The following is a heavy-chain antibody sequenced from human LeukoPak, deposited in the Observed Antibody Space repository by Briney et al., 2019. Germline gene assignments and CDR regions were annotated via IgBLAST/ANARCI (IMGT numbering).Heavy chain of an antibody. CDR2: IYYSGST. J-gene: IGHJ4*02. Sequence: KPSETLSLTCTVSGGSISSYYWSWIRQPPGKGLEWIGYIYYSGSTNYNPSLKSRVTISVDTSKNQFSLKLSSVTAADTAVYYCASLPYYDFWSGINYWGQGTLVTVSS. CDR1: GGSISSYY. D-gene: IGHD3-3*01. CDR3: ASLPYYDFWSGINY. V-gene: IGHV4-59*08.